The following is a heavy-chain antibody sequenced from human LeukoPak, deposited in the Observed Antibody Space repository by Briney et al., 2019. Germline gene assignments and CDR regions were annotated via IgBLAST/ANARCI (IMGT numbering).Heavy chain of an antibody. CDR1: GFTFSSYW. Sequence: QSGGSLRLSCAASGFTFSSYWMHWVRQAPGKGLVWVSRINSDGSSTSCADSVKGRFTISRDNAKNTLYLQMNSLRAEDTAVYYCARRPSGLYIPIVATYDYWGQGTLVTVSS. CDR2: INSDGSST. D-gene: IGHD5-12*01. V-gene: IGHV3-74*01. J-gene: IGHJ4*02. CDR3: ARRPSGLYIPIVATYDY.